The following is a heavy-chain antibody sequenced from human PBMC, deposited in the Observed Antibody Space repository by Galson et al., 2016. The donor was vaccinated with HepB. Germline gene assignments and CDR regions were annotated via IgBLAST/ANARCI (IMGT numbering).Heavy chain of an antibody. CDR1: GYNFATYW. Sequence: QSGAEVKKPGESLKISCKGSGYNFATYWIGWVRQMPGKGLEWMGIIYPDDSDTRYSPSFQGQVTISADKSISTACLQWTSLKASDTAMYYCARLRGFDAFEIWGQGTMVTVP. D-gene: IGHD3-10*01. J-gene: IGHJ3*02. CDR3: ARLRGFDAFEI. V-gene: IGHV5-51*01. CDR2: IYPDDSDT.